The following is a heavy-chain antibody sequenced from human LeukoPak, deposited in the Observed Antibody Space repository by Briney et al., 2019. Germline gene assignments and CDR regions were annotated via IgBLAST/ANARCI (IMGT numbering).Heavy chain of an antibody. V-gene: IGHV1-69*13. J-gene: IGHJ6*02. D-gene: IGHD3-22*01. CDR2: IIPIFGTA. CDR3: ARDPDYYDSSGYSRGYYYGMDV. Sequence: ASVKVSCKASGYTFTSYGISWVRQAPGQGLEWMGGIIPIFGTANYAQKFQGRVTIAADESTSTAYMELSSLRSEDTAVYYCARDPDYYDSSGYSRGYYYGMDVWGQGTTVTVSS. CDR1: GYTFTSYG.